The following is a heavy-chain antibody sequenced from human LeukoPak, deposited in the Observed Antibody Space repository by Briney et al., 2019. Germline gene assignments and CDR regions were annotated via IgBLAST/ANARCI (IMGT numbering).Heavy chain of an antibody. CDR2: IKQDGSEK. J-gene: IGHJ4*02. D-gene: IGHD6-6*01. CDR1: GFTISSYW. V-gene: IGHV3-7*01. Sequence: GGSLRLSCAASGFTISSYWMSWVRQAPGKGLEWVANIKQDGSEKYYVDSVKGRFTISRDNAKNSLYLQMNSLRAEDTAVYYCARLRSSSSGYWGQGTLVTVSS. CDR3: ARLRSSSSGY.